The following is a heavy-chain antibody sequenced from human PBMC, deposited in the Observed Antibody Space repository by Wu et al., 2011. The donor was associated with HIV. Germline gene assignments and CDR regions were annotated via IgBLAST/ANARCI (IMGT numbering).Heavy chain of an antibody. V-gene: IGHV1-69-2*01. CDR2: IDPEDHKT. Sequence: EVQLVQSGAEMRKPGTTVKISCKVSGYTFSDYHIHWVQQAPGKGLEWMGLIDPEDHKTIYAEKFQDTTYMELRSLRSEDTATYYCTTLPVAGTLVLQSFDYWGQGTVVTVSS. CDR1: GYTFSDYH. CDR3: TTLPVAGTLVLQSFDY. D-gene: IGHD6-19*01. J-gene: IGHJ4*02.